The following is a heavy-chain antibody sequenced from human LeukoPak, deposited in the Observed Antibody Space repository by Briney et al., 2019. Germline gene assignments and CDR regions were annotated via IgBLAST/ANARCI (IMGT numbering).Heavy chain of an antibody. Sequence: GGSLRLSCAASGFIFSSYTMHWVRQIPGERPEWVSSISGDTTYIYYADSVKGRFTISRDNTNTSLFLQMNGLRAEDTATYFCARRGTDASFSFFDVWGQGTMVTVSS. J-gene: IGHJ3*01. D-gene: IGHD1-1*01. CDR2: ISGDTTYI. CDR3: ARRGTDASFSFFDV. CDR1: GFIFSSYT. V-gene: IGHV3-21*01.